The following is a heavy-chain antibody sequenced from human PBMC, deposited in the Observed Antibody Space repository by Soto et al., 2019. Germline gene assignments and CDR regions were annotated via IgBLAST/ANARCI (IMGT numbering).Heavy chain of an antibody. V-gene: IGHV4-59*08. CDR2: IYYSGST. CDR3: ARTDQYNWNELDY. CDR1: GGSISSYY. D-gene: IGHD1-1*01. Sequence: SETLSLTCTVSGGSISSYYWSWIRQPPGKGLEWIGYIYYSGSTNYNPSLKSRVTISVDTSKNQFSLKLSSVTAADTAVYYCARTDQYNWNELDYWGQGTLVTVSS. J-gene: IGHJ4*02.